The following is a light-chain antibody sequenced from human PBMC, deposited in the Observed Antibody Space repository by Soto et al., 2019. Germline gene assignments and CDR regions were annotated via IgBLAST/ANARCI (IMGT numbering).Light chain of an antibody. CDR1: QSVSSTY. CDR2: GAS. V-gene: IGKV3-20*01. J-gene: IGKJ2*01. Sequence: EIVLTQSPGTLSLSPGERATLSCRASQSVSSTYLAWYQQKPGQAPRLLIYGASSRATGIPDRFSGSGSGTDFTLTIRRLEPEDFAVYYCQRPDISPFPFGQGTKLEIK. CDR3: QRPDISPFP.